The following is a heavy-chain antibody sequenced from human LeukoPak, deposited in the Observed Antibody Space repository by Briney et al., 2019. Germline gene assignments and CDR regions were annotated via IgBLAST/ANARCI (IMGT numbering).Heavy chain of an antibody. J-gene: IGHJ3*02. V-gene: IGHV3-30*02. CDR1: GFAFSSYG. CDR3: AKDGGSDPDSFDI. D-gene: IGHD2-15*01. CDR2: IHYDSSTE. Sequence: QSGGSLRLSCAASGFAFSSYGMHWVRQAPGKGLEWVAYIHYDSSTEDYADSVKGRFTISRDNSKNTLFLQMNNLRVEDMAVYYCAKDGGSDPDSFDIWGQGTMVTVSS.